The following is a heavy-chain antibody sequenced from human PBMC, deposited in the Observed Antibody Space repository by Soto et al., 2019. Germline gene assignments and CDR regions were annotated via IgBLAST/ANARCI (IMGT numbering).Heavy chain of an antibody. Sequence: ESLKISCKGSGYSFTNYWISWVRQMPGKGLEWMGRIDPSDSYTNYSPSFQGHVTISADKSISTAYLQWSSLKASDTAMYYCARHVSTAMVSYYYGMDVWGQGTTVTVSS. J-gene: IGHJ6*02. D-gene: IGHD5-18*01. V-gene: IGHV5-10-1*01. CDR2: IDPSDSYT. CDR1: GYSFTNYW. CDR3: ARHVSTAMVSYYYGMDV.